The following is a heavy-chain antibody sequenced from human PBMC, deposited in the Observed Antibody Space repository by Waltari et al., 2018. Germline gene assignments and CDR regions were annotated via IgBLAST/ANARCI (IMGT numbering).Heavy chain of an antibody. CDR3: VRPMYDSSDQGLAFDL. CDR2: VLRNRDK. V-gene: IGHV4-38-2*01. J-gene: IGHJ3*01. CDR1: GFPIKSGYY. D-gene: IGHD3-22*01. Sequence: QVQLQESGPGLARPSETLSLSCAVSGFPIKSGYYWAWVRQPPGKGLEWIASVLRNRDKYDNPSLQSRVTISMDTSKNQISLQLTSVTAADTALYYCVRPMYDSSDQGLAFDLWGQGTMVTVSS.